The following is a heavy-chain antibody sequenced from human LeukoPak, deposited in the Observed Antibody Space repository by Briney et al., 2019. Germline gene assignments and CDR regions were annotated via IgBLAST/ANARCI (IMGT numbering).Heavy chain of an antibody. J-gene: IGHJ4*02. D-gene: IGHD5-12*01. V-gene: IGHV4-4*02. Sequence: SETLSLTCAVSGGSISSTNWWSWVRQPPGKGLEWIGEIYHSGSTNYNPSLKSRVTISLDKSKNLFSLKLSSVTAADTAVYYCARDFSGYATFDYWGQGTLVTVPS. CDR2: IYHSGST. CDR1: GGSISSTNW. CDR3: ARDFSGYATFDY.